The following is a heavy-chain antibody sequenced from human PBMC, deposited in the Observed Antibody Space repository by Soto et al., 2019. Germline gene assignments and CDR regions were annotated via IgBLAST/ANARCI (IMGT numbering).Heavy chain of an antibody. D-gene: IGHD5-18*01. CDR3: ARVDTAMAYHGPSYYYGMDV. Sequence: ASVKVSCKASGYTFTGYYMHWVRQAPGQGLEWMGWINPNSGGTNYAQKFQGRVTMTRDTSISTAYMELSRLRSDDTAVYYCARVDTAMAYHGPSYYYGMDVWGQGTTVTVSS. CDR1: GYTFTGYY. V-gene: IGHV1-2*02. CDR2: INPNSGGT. J-gene: IGHJ6*02.